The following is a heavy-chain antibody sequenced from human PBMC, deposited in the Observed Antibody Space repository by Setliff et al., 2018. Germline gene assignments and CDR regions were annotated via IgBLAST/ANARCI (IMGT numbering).Heavy chain of an antibody. D-gene: IGHD6-19*01. CDR3: AREQWLDPPGYYYMDV. Sequence: ASETLSLTCTVSGGSFSSYYWSWIRQPAGKGLEWIGHIYIGGSANYNPSLKSRVTMSIDTSKNQFSLKLNSVTAADMAVYYCAREQWLDPPGYYYMDVWAKGTTVTVSS. J-gene: IGHJ6*03. CDR1: GGSFSSYY. V-gene: IGHV4-4*07. CDR2: IYIGGSA.